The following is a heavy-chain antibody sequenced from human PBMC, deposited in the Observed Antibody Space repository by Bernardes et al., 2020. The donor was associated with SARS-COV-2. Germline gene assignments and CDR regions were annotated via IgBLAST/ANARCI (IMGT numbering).Heavy chain of an antibody. J-gene: IGHJ4*02. D-gene: IGHD1-26*01. V-gene: IGHV3-23*01. Sequence: GGSLRLSCVASGFTFSSYAMSWVRQAPGKGLEWVSSISGSVGTTFYADSVKGRFTISRDNAKNTLFLQLDSLRAEDAAVYYCARESSLGGTYFVDCWGQGTLLTVSS. CDR2: ISGSVGTT. CDR3: ARESSLGGTYFVDC. CDR1: GFTFSSYA.